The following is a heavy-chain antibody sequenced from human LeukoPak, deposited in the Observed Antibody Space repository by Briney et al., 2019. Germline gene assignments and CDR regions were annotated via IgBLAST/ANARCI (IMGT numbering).Heavy chain of an antibody. CDR1: GFTFSSYW. V-gene: IGHV3-7*01. CDR3: ARDTTRILRGVIIIGAFDI. CDR2: IKQDGSEK. D-gene: IGHD3-10*01. Sequence: PGGSLRLSCAASGFTFSSYWMSWVRQAPGKGLEWVANIKQDGSEKYYVDSVKGRFTISRDNAKNSLYLQMNSLRAEDTAVYYCARDTTRILRGVIIIGAFDIWGQGTMVTVSS. J-gene: IGHJ3*02.